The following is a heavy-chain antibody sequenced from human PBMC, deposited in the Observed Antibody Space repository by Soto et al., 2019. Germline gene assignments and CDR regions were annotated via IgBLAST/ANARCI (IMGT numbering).Heavy chain of an antibody. CDR2: INPNSGGR. Sequence: APVKVSCKASGYTFTGYYMHWVRQAPGQGLEWMGWINPNSGGRNYAQKFQGRVTMTRDTSISTAYMELSRLRSDDTAVYYCARSRYCSGSGSPGEWGQGTLVTVSS. D-gene: IGHD3-10*01. V-gene: IGHV1-2*02. CDR1: GYTFTGYY. CDR3: ARSRYCSGSGSPGE. J-gene: IGHJ4*02.